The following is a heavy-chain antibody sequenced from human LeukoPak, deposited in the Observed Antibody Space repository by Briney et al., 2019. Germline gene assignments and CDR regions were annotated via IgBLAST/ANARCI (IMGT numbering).Heavy chain of an antibody. Sequence: SETLSLTCAVYGGSFSGYYWSWIRQPPGKGLEWIGEINHSGSTNYNPSLKSRVTISVDTSKNQFSLKLSSVTAADTAVYYCARPSSSGYYSRGYFQHWGQGTLVTVSS. CDR2: INHSGST. CDR3: ARPSSSGYYSRGYFQH. D-gene: IGHD3-22*01. CDR1: GGSFSGYY. V-gene: IGHV4-34*01. J-gene: IGHJ1*01.